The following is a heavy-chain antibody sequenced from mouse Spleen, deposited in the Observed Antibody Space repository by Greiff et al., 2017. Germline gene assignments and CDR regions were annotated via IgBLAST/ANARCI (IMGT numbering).Heavy chain of an antibody. CDR2: IYPGDGDT. CDR1: GYAFSSSW. J-gene: IGHJ3*01. D-gene: IGHD3-2*01. V-gene: IGHV1-82*01. CDR3: ARAPDSSGLAY. Sequence: QVQLQQSGPELVKPGASVKISCKASGYAFSSSWMNWVKQRPGKGLEWIGRIYPGDGDTNYNGKFKGKATLTADKSSSTAYMQLSSLTSEDSAVYFCARAPDSSGLAYWGQGTLVTVSA.